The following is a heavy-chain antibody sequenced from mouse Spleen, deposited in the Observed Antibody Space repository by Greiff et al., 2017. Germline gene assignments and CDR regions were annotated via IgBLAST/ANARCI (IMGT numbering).Heavy chain of an antibody. V-gene: IGHV5-9*04. CDR3: ARYYYGSSKFDY. CDR1: GFTFSSYA. Sequence: EVNVVESGGGLVKLGGSLKLSCAASGFTFSSYAMSWVRQTPEKRLEWVATISSGGGNTYYPDSVKGRFTISRDNAKNTLYLQMSSLKSEDTAMYYCARYYYGSSKFDYWGQGTTLTVSS. D-gene: IGHD1-1*01. CDR2: ISSGGGNT. J-gene: IGHJ2*01.